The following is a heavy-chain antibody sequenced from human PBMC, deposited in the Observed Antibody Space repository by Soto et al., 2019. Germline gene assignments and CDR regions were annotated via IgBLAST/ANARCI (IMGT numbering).Heavy chain of an antibody. V-gene: IGHV4-4*02. J-gene: IGHJ6*02. D-gene: IGHD3-10*01. CDR1: GGSISSNNW. Sequence: SGALSLTCAVSGGSISSNNWWSWVRQPPGKGLEWIGEIYHSGSTNYNPSLKSRVTISVDKSKTQFSLKLSSVTAADTAAYYCASVRDYYGSGSYWGYYYYGMDVWGQGTTVTVSS. CDR2: IYHSGST. CDR3: ASVRDYYGSGSYWGYYYYGMDV.